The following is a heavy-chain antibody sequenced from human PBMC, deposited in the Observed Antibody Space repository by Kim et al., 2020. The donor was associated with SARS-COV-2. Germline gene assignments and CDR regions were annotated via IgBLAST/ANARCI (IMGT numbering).Heavy chain of an antibody. V-gene: IGHV1-46*01. J-gene: IGHJ4*02. CDR2: INPSGGST. CDR1: GYTFTSYY. CDR3: ARDRPTLTGSIPFFDY. D-gene: IGHD1-20*01. Sequence: ASVKVSCKASGYTFTSYYMHWVRQAPGQGLEWMGIINPSGGSTSYAQKFQGRVTMTRDTSTSTVYMELSSLRSEDTAVYYCARDRPTLTGSIPFFDYWGQGTLVTVSS.